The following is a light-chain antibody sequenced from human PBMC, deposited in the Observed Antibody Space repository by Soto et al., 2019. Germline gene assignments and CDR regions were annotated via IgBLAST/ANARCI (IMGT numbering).Light chain of an antibody. CDR1: SSNIGNYY. V-gene: IGLV1-47*01. CDR3: AAWDDSLSRSV. Sequence: QSALTQPPSASGTPGQRVTISCSGSSSNIGNYYVYWYQQLPGKAPKLLIYRNDRRPSGVPDRFSGSKSGTSASLGISGLRSEDEADYYCAAWDDSLSRSVFGGWTKVTVL. CDR2: RND. J-gene: IGLJ2*01.